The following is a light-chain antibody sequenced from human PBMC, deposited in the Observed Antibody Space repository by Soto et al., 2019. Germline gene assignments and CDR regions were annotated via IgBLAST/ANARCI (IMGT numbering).Light chain of an antibody. CDR3: HQAHTFPYT. V-gene: IGKV1-12*01. CDR2: GAS. J-gene: IGKJ3*01. Sequence: DIQLTQSPSSVSASVGDRVTITCRANQHIDRWLAWFQQKPGKAPELLIYGASILESWVPSRFNGSRSGTDFTLTISGLQPEDFATYYCHQAHTFPYTFGPGIKVDMK. CDR1: QHIDRW.